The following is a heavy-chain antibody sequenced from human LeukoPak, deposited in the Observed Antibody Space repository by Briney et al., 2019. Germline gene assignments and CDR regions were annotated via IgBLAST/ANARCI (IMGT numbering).Heavy chain of an antibody. CDR3: ARDNWGWGYFDY. Sequence: SETLSLTCTVTGGSISSYYWSWIRQPPGKGLEWIGYIYYSGSTNYNPSLKSRVTISVDTSKNQFPLKLSSVTAADTAVYYCARDNWGWGYFDYWGQGTLVTVSS. CDR2: IYYSGST. CDR1: GGSISSYY. V-gene: IGHV4-59*01. D-gene: IGHD7-27*01. J-gene: IGHJ4*02.